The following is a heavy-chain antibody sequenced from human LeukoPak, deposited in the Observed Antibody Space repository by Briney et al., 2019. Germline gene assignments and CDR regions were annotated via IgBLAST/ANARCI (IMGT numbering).Heavy chain of an antibody. V-gene: IGHV1-46*01. CDR2: INPSGGST. CDR1: GYTFTSYY. D-gene: IGHD6-13*01. J-gene: IGHJ4*02. Sequence: GASVKVSCKASGYTFTSYYMHWVRQAPGQGLEWMGIINPSGGSTSYAQKFQGRVTMTRNTSISTAYMELSSLRSEDTAVYYCARGSSSWYFDRSRLSDYWGQGTLVTVSS. CDR3: ARGSSSWYFDRSRLSDY.